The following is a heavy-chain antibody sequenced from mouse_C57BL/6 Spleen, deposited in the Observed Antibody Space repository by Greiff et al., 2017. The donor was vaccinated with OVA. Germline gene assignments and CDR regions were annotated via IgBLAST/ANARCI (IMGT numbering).Heavy chain of an antibody. J-gene: IGHJ4*01. CDR3: ARSVGLTTVVATDAMDY. CDR1: GYSFTGYF. Sequence: VQLQQSGPELVKPGDSVKISCKASGYSFTGYFMNWVMQSHGKSLEWIGRINPYNGDTFYNQKFKGKAILTVDKSSSTAHMELRSLTSEDSAVYYCARSVGLTTVVATDAMDYWGQGTSVTVSS. V-gene: IGHV1-20*01. CDR2: INPYNGDT. D-gene: IGHD1-1*01.